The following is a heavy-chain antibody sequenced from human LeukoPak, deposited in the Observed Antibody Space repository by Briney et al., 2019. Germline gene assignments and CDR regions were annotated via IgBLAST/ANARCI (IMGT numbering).Heavy chain of an antibody. Sequence: SGTLSLTCAVSGASISSNNWWNRVRQPPGKGLEWIGEIYHSGSTNYNPSLKSRVTISVDKSTNQFSLKLNSVTAADTAVYYCARGIGSSAGPLWGRGTLVTVSS. CDR3: ARGIGSSAGPL. J-gene: IGHJ2*01. V-gene: IGHV4-4*02. CDR1: GASISSNNW. CDR2: IYHSGST. D-gene: IGHD1-26*01.